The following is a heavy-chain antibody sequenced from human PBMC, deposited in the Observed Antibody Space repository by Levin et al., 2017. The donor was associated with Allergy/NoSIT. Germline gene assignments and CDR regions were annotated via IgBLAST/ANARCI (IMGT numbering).Heavy chain of an antibody. V-gene: IGHV3-30*18. J-gene: IGHJ6*02. CDR1: GFTFSSYG. Sequence: GGSLRLSCAASGFTFSSYGMHWVRQAPGKGLEWVAVISYDGSNKYYADSVKGRFTISRDNSKNTLYLQMNSLRAEDTAVYYCAKSGDMITFGGDYYGMDVWGQGTTVTVSS. CDR3: AKSGDMITFGGDYYGMDV. D-gene: IGHD3-16*01. CDR2: ISYDGSNK.